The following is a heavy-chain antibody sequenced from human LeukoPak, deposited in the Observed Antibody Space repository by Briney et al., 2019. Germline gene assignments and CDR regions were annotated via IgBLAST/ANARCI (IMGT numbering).Heavy chain of an antibody. J-gene: IGHJ6*02. CDR2: ISTGGDNR. Sequence: PGGSLRLSCAASGFTFSRYAMNWVRQAPEKGLEWVSYISTGGDNRFYADSLKGRFTVSRDNAKNLLFLQMDSLRAEDTAVYYCARSFCTSATCSKGRYYYVMDVWGQGTTVTVSS. D-gene: IGHD2-8*01. CDR1: GFTFSRYA. V-gene: IGHV3-21*01. CDR3: ARSFCTSATCSKGRYYYVMDV.